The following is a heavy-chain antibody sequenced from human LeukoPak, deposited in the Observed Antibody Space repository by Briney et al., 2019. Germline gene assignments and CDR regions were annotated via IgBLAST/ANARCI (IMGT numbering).Heavy chain of an antibody. Sequence: PSETLSLTCTVSGGSISSGGYYWSWIRQHPGKGLEWIGYIYYSGSTYYNPSLKSRVTMSVDTSKNQFSLKLSSVTAADTVVYYCARAYGGSPLWFDCWGQGTLVTVSS. V-gene: IGHV4-31*03. CDR1: GGSISSGGYY. J-gene: IGHJ4*02. D-gene: IGHD4-23*01. CDR2: IYYSGST. CDR3: ARAYGGSPLWFDC.